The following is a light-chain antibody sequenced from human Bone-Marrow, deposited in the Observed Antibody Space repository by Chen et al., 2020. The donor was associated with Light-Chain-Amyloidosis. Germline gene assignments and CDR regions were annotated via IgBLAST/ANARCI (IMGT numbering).Light chain of an antibody. Sequence: SYVLTQPSSVSVAPGQTATIACGGNNIGSTSVHWYQQPPGQAPLLVVYDDSDRPSGIPERLSGSNSGNTATLTINRVEAGDEADYYCQVWDRSSDRPVFGGGTKLTVL. CDR1: NIGSTS. CDR2: DDS. J-gene: IGLJ3*02. V-gene: IGLV3-21*02. CDR3: QVWDRSSDRPV.